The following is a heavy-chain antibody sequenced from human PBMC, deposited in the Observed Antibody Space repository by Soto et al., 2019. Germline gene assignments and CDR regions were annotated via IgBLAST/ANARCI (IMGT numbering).Heavy chain of an antibody. Sequence: VGSLRLSCAASGFTFSSYAMHWVRQAPGKGLEWVAVISYDGSNKYYADSVKGRFTISRDNSKNTLYLQMNSLRAEDTAVYYCARVFYDSSGYPADYGMDVWGQGTTVTVSS. CDR3: ARVFYDSSGYPADYGMDV. CDR2: ISYDGSNK. J-gene: IGHJ6*02. CDR1: GFTFSSYA. D-gene: IGHD3-22*01. V-gene: IGHV3-30-3*01.